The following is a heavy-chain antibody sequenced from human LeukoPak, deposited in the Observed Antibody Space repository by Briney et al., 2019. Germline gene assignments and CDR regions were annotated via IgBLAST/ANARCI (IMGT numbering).Heavy chain of an antibody. Sequence: GESLKISCKGSGYSFTSYGISWVRQAPGQGLEWMGWISAYNGNTNYAQKLQGRVTMTTDTSTSTAYMELRSLRSDDTAVYYCARSPGRDYDFWSGHPRDSYYYMDVWGKGTTVTVSS. CDR3: ARSPGRDYDFWSGHPRDSYYYMDV. D-gene: IGHD3-3*01. V-gene: IGHV1-18*01. CDR1: GYSFTSYG. CDR2: ISAYNGNT. J-gene: IGHJ6*03.